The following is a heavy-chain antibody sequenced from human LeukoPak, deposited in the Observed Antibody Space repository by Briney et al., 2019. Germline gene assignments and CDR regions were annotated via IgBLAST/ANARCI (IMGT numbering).Heavy chain of an antibody. Sequence: ASVKVSCKASGYTFTSYDINWVRQATGQGLEWMGWMNPNSGNTGYAQKFQGRVTITRNTSISTAYMELSSLRSEDTAVYYCARGYYDISVDPPTIDYWGQGTLVTVSS. CDR1: GYTFTSYD. CDR3: ARGYYDISVDPPTIDY. J-gene: IGHJ4*02. V-gene: IGHV1-8*01. D-gene: IGHD3-9*01. CDR2: MNPNSGNT.